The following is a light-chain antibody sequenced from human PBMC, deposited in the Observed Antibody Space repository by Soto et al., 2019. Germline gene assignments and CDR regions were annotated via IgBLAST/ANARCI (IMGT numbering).Light chain of an antibody. V-gene: IGKV3-20*01. CDR3: QYYGRSPPRT. CDR2: GAS. CDR1: QSVSSTY. Sequence: EIVLTQSPGTLSLSPGERATLSCRASQSVSSTYFAWYQQKPGQAPRLLIYGASTRATGIPDRFSGSGSGTDFTLTISRLEPEDFAVYYCQYYGRSPPRTFGGGIKVEIK. J-gene: IGKJ4*01.